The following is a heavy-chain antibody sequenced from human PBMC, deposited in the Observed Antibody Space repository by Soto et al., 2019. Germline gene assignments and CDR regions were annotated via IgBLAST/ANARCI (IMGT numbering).Heavy chain of an antibody. CDR3: GEDAYTPIRPTAHYSGGLDQ. D-gene: IGHD3-16*01. J-gene: IGHJ4*02. Sequence: GGSLRLSCATSGFTFRFYDMHWVRQAPGKGLEWVAIISRDGNNKDYGDSVKGRFTISRDNSKNTLYLQMNSLRGEDTAVYYCGEDAYTPIRPTAHYSGGLDQWVRGTVVTVSS. V-gene: IGHV3-30*18. CDR1: GFTFRFYD. CDR2: ISRDGNNK.